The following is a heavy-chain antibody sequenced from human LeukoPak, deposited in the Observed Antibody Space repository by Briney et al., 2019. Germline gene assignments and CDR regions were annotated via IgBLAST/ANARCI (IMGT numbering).Heavy chain of an antibody. V-gene: IGHV3-11*01. Sequence: GGSLRPSCAASGFTFSDYYMTWIRQAPGKGLEWVSDVSGSGDSKFYADSVKGRFTISRDNAKKSLYLQVSSLRAEDTAVYYCARRAYNNHLSDYRGQGTGVPVSA. D-gene: IGHD4-11*01. J-gene: IGHJ4*02. CDR2: VSGSGDSK. CDR1: GFTFSDYY. CDR3: ARRAYNNHLSDY.